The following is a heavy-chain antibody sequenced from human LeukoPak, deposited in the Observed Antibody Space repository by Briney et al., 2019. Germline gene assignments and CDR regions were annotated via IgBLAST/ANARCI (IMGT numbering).Heavy chain of an antibody. CDR3: ASGTGGIAAAGTFFDY. CDR1: GGTFSSCA. D-gene: IGHD6-13*01. J-gene: IGHJ4*02. Sequence: ASVKVSCKASGGTFSSCAISWVRQAPGQGLEWMGGIIPIFGTANYAQKFQGRVTITADKSTSTAYMELSSLRSEDTAVYYCASGTGGIAAAGTFFDYWGQGTLVTVSS. V-gene: IGHV1-69*06. CDR2: IIPIFGTA.